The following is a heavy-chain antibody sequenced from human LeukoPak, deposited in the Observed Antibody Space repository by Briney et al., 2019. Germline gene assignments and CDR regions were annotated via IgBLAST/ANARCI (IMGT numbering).Heavy chain of an antibody. D-gene: IGHD3-22*01. CDR2: IYYHENT. CDR3: ARAYYYDSSGYLFDY. J-gene: IGHJ4*02. CDR1: GGSISSSSDY. V-gene: IGHV4-39*01. Sequence: SETLSLTCTVSGGSISSSSDYWGWIRQAPGKGLEWIGSIYYHENTYYNSSLKSRVTISVDTSKNQFSLKLNSVTAADTAVYFCARAYYYDSSGYLFDYWGQGTLVTVSS.